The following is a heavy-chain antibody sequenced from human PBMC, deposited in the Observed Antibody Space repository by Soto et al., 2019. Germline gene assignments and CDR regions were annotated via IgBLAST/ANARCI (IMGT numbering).Heavy chain of an antibody. CDR1: GYTFSSYT. J-gene: IGHJ6*02. CDR3: ARDGQHCISTSCQDYYYYGMDV. CDR2: ISAYNGNT. D-gene: IGHD2-2*01. Sequence: GASVTVSCTASGYTFSSYTISWVRQAPGQGLEWMGWISAYNGNTKYAQKLQDRVTMTTDTSASTAYMELSSLRSEDTAVYYCARDGQHCISTSCQDYYYYGMDVWGQGTTVTVSS. V-gene: IGHV1-18*01.